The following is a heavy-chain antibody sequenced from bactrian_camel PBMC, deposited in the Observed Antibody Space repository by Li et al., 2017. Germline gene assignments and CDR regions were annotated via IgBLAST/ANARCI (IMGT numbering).Heavy chain of an antibody. CDR1: RSLDSMDC. CDR2: IDSNGAT. Sequence: HVQLVESGGGSVQAGGSLRLSCAISRSLDSMDCLGWFRQAPGSLREGIATIDSNGATDYADSVKGRFTISKDNAKNTLYLQMTDLKAEDTAMYYCVADCIGMGHIVVVPGTFGQGTQVTVS. V-gene: IGHV3S53*01. D-gene: IGHD2*01. J-gene: IGHJ4*01.